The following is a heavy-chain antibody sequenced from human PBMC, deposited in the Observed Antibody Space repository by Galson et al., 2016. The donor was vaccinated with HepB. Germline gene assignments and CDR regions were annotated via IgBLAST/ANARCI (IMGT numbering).Heavy chain of an antibody. D-gene: IGHD1-26*01. V-gene: IGHV6-1*01. CDR3: AREGYSGSLFFDY. Sequence: CAISGDSVSSNSAAWNWIRQSPSRGLEWLGRTYHRSKWYYDYAVSVKSRIIINPDTSKNQVSLQLNSVTPEDTAVYYCAREGYSGSLFFDYWGQGTLVTVPS. CDR2: TYHRSKWYY. J-gene: IGHJ4*02. CDR1: GDSVSSNSAA.